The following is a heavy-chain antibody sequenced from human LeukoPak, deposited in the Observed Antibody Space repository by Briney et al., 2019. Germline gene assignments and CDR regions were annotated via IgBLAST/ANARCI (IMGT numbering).Heavy chain of an antibody. V-gene: IGHV1-8*01. CDR1: GYTFTSYD. D-gene: IGHD1-26*01. Sequence: ASVTVSCKASGYTFTSYDISWVRQATGQGLEWMGWMNPNSGNTGYAQKFQGRVTMTRNTSISTAYMELSSLRSEDTAVYYCASVSPRGSYYYYYMDVWGKGTTVTVSS. J-gene: IGHJ6*03. CDR2: MNPNSGNT. CDR3: ASVSPRGSYYYYYMDV.